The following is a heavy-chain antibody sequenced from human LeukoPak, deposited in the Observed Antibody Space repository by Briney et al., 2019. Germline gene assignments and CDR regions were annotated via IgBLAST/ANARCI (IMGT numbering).Heavy chain of an antibody. Sequence: GGSLRLSCAASGFSFATYGMHWVGQAPGKGLEWVAVISYDGTKQYSADSMRGRFTISRDNSKNTLYLQMNSLTTEDTALYYCAKGQLPYCSTTSCAGYFYYGMGVWGQGTTVTVSS. V-gene: IGHV3-30*18. CDR2: ISYDGTKQ. CDR1: GFSFATYG. J-gene: IGHJ6*02. CDR3: AKGQLPYCSTTSCAGYFYYGMGV. D-gene: IGHD2-2*01.